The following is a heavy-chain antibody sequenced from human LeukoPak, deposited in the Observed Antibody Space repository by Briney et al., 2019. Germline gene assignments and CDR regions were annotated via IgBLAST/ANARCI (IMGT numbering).Heavy chain of an antibody. D-gene: IGHD5-18*01. CDR1: GLTFSSYA. CDR3: ARAAPPGSLDTTISDY. Sequence: QAGGSLRLSCAASGLTFSSYAMSWVRQAPGKGLEWVSAISGSSGHTYYADSVKGRFTISRDNARNSLYLQMNSLRAEDTAVYYCARAAPPGSLDTTISDYWGQGTLVTVSS. J-gene: IGHJ4*02. V-gene: IGHV3-23*01. CDR2: ISGSSGHT.